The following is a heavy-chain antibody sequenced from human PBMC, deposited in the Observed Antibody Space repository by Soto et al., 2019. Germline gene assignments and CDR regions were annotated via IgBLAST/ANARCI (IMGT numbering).Heavy chain of an antibody. CDR3: ARESGYTYWYFDL. J-gene: IGHJ2*01. CDR2: IYSGGST. Sequence: PGGSLRLSCAASGFTVSDKYMSWVRRAPGKGLEWVSVIYSGGSTYYADSVKGRFTISRHNSNNTLYLQMNSLRAEDTAVYYCARESGYTYWYFDLWGRGTRVTVSS. CDR1: GFTVSDKY. D-gene: IGHD3-9*01. V-gene: IGHV3-53*04.